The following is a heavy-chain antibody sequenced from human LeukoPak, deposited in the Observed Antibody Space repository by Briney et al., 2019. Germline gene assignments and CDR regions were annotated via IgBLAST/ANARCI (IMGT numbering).Heavy chain of an antibody. Sequence: SGGSLRLSCAASGFTFSDYDMNWVRQAPGKGLEWVSYISTSGGTVYYADSVKGRFTVSRDSAKDSLYLQMNSLGAEDTAVYYCARGPPLFDPWGQGTLVTVSS. CDR2: ISTSGGTV. J-gene: IGHJ5*02. CDR3: ARGPPLFDP. CDR1: GFTFSDYD. V-gene: IGHV3-48*04.